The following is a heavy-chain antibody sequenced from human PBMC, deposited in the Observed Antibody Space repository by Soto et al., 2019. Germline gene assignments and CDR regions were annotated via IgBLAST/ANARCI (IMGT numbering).Heavy chain of an antibody. D-gene: IGHD1-7*01. CDR2: INPGNSET. Sequence: PGESLKISCKASGCSFINYWIGWVRQMPGKGLEWRAIINPGNSETRYSPAFQGQVTISADKSVTTTYLQWDSLKASDSAMYFCARPAKNYAASWGQGAMLTVCS. J-gene: IGHJ5*02. CDR1: GCSFINYW. CDR3: ARPAKNYAAS. V-gene: IGHV5-51*01.